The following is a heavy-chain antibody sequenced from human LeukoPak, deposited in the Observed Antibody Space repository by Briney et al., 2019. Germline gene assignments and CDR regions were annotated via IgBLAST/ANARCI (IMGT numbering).Heavy chain of an antibody. CDR3: AKIWNDEDY. CDR2: IWYDGSNK. D-gene: IGHD1-1*01. CDR1: GFTFSSYG. J-gene: IGHJ4*02. Sequence: GGSLRLSCAASGFTFSSYGMHWVRQAPGKGLEWVAVIWYDGSNKYYADSVKGRFTISRDNSKNALYLQMNSLRAEDTAVYYCAKIWNDEDYWGQGTLVTVSS. V-gene: IGHV3-33*06.